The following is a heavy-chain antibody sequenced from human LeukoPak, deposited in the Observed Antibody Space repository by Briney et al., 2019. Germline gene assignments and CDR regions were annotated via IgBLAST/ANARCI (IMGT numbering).Heavy chain of an antibody. V-gene: IGHV4-39*01. Sequence: PSETLSLTCTFSGGSISSSAYYWGWVRQPPGKGLEWIGSIYYSGSTHYSPSLKSRVTISVDTSKNQFSLKLSSVTAADTALYYCARHGSGFILIPWFDPWGQGTLVTVSS. D-gene: IGHD3-22*01. CDR1: GGSISSSAYY. J-gene: IGHJ5*02. CDR2: IYYSGST. CDR3: ARHGSGFILIPWFDP.